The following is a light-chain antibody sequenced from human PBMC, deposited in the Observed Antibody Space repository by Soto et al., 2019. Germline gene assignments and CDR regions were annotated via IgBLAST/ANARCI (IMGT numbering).Light chain of an antibody. V-gene: IGLV2-14*01. CDR3: SSYTSSSTFV. CDR2: DVT. CDR1: NSDVGDYNY. J-gene: IGLJ1*01. Sequence: QSALTQPASVSGSPGQSITISCTGTNSDVGDYNYVSWCQQHPGKAPKLIIYDVTNRPSGVSDRFSGSKSGNRAFLTISGLQAEDEADYYCSSYTSSSTFVFGTGTKLTVL.